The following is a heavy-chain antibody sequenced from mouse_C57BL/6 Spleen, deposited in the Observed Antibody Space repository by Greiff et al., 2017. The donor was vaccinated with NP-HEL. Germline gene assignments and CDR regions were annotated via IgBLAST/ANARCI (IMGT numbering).Heavy chain of an antibody. CDR3: ARKGTTVVAIDY. J-gene: IGHJ2*01. V-gene: IGHV1-53*01. CDR2: INPTNGGT. Sequence: QVQLQQPGTELVKPGASVKLSCKASGYTFTSYWMHWVKQRPGQGLAWIGNINPTNGGTNYNEKFKSKATLTVDKSSSTAYMQLSSLTSEDSAVYYCARKGTTVVAIDYWGQGTILTVSS. CDR1: GYTFTSYW. D-gene: IGHD1-1*01.